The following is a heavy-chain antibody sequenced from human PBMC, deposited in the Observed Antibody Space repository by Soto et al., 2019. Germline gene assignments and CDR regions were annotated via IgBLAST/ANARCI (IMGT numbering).Heavy chain of an antibody. CDR1: GGSISSSSYY. D-gene: IGHD1-1*01. CDR2: IYATGSS. CDR3: VRDGTKNLRDWFDP. Sequence: SETLSLTCTVSGGSISSSSYYWGWIRQPPGKGLEWIGSIYATGSSDYNPSIKSRITISVDMSKKQFSLTLRSVTAADTAMYYCVRDGTKNLRDWFDPWGQGILVTVSS. V-gene: IGHV4-39*07. J-gene: IGHJ5*02.